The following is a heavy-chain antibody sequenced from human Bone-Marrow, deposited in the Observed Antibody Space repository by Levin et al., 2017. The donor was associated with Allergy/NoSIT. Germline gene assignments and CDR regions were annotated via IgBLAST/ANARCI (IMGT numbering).Heavy chain of an antibody. Sequence: SETLSLTCSVSDVSIKTYYWSWVRQSPERGLEWIGYFDDSGTSAYNPAFKSRATISIDTSNNHFSLRLTSVTAADTAVYYCAKSRFSSSWYGAGMDVWGQGATVIVSS. V-gene: IGHV4-59*01. CDR2: FDDSGTS. D-gene: IGHD6-13*01. CDR3: AKSRFSSSWYGAGMDV. J-gene: IGHJ6*02. CDR1: DVSIKTYY.